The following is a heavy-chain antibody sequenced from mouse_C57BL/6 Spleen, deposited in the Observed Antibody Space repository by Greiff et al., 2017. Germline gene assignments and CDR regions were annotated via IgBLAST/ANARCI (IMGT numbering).Heavy chain of an antibody. CDR3: ARDRGLGLDY. CDR1: GFTFSDYY. V-gene: IGHV5-16*01. CDR2: INYDGSST. Sequence: EVKVVESEGGLVQPGSSMKLSCTASGFTFSDYYMAWVRQVPEKGLEWVANINYDGSSTYYLDSLKSRFIISRDNAKNILYLQMSSLKSEDTATYYCARDRGLGLDYWGQGTTLTVSS. D-gene: IGHD4-1*01. J-gene: IGHJ2*01.